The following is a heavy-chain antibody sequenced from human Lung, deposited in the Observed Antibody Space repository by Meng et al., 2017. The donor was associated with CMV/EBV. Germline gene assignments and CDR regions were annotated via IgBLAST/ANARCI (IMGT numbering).Heavy chain of an antibody. Sequence: QGPLHGSVPGLVKPSGTLSLTFRVSGVYISSNIRWTWVRQPPGKGLEWIGDIDDSGSTNYNPSLNSRISISLDKSKNHFSLKVNSVTAADTAVYYCARGKQDAWELLAYWGQGALVTVSS. CDR3: ARGKQDAWELLAY. D-gene: IGHD1-26*01. CDR1: GVYISSNIR. V-gene: IGHV4-4*02. CDR2: IDDSGST. J-gene: IGHJ4*02.